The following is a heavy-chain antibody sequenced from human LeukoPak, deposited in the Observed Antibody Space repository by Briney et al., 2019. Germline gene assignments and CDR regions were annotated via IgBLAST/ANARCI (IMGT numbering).Heavy chain of an antibody. V-gene: IGHV4-59*01. Sequence: PSETLSLTCTVSGGSISSYYWSWIRQPPGKGLEWIGYIYYSGSTNYNPSLKSRVTISVDTSKNQFSLNLSSVTAADTAVYYCARDRGNWFDPWGQGTLVTVSS. CDR2: IYYSGST. CDR3: ARDRGNWFDP. CDR1: GGSISSYY. J-gene: IGHJ5*02. D-gene: IGHD3-10*01.